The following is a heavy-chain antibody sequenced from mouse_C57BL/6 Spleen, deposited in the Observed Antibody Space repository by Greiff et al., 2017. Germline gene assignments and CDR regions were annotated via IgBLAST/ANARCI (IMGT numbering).Heavy chain of an antibody. CDR3: ARWDYYGSSEADY. D-gene: IGHD1-1*01. V-gene: IGHV1-53*01. Sequence: QVQLKESGTELVKPGASVKLSCKASGYTFTSYWMHWVKQRPGQGLEWIGNINPSNGGTNYNEKFKSKATLTVDKSSSTAYMQLSSLTSEDSAVYYCARWDYYGSSEADYWGQGTTLTVSS. CDR1: GYTFTSYW. CDR2: INPSNGGT. J-gene: IGHJ2*01.